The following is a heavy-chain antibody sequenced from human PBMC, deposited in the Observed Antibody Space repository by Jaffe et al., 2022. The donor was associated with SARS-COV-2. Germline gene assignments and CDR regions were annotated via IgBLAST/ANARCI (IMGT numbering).Heavy chain of an antibody. Sequence: QVQLVESGGGVVQPGRSLRLSCAASGFTFSSYGMHWVRQAPGKGLEWVAVISYDGSNKYYADSVKGRFTISRDNSKNTLYLQMNSLRAEDTAVYYCVILSGSGYTVTGEYYGMDVWGQGTTVTVSS. D-gene: IGHD3-22*01. V-gene: IGHV3-30*03. CDR2: ISYDGSNK. CDR1: GFTFSSYG. CDR3: VILSGSGYTVTGEYYGMDV. J-gene: IGHJ6*02.